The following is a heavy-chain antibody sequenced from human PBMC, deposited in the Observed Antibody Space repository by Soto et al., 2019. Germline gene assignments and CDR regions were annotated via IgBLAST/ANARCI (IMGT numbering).Heavy chain of an antibody. J-gene: IGHJ5*02. CDR2: IYYSGST. CDR3: ARASSTRGYSYGYWFDP. D-gene: IGHD5-18*01. V-gene: IGHV4-31*03. CDR1: GGSISSGGYY. Sequence: SETLSLTCTVSGGSISSGGYYWSWIRQHPGKGLEWIGYIYYSGSTYYNTSLKSRVTISVDTSKNQISMKLSSVTAADTALYYCARASSTRGYSYGYWFDPWGQGTLVTVSS.